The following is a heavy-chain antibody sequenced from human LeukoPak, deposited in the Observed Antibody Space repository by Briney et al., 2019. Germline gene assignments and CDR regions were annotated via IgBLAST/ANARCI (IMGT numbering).Heavy chain of an antibody. J-gene: IGHJ4*02. CDR2: IRYDGSKK. V-gene: IGHV3-30*02. CDR1: GFTFSSYG. CDR3: AAVSGSYQGGYYFDY. Sequence: GGSLRLSCAASGFTFSSYGMHWVRQAPGKGLEWVAFIRYDGSKKYYADSVKGRFTISRDNAKNSLYLQMNSLRAEDTALYYCAAVSGSYQGGYYFDYWGQGTLVTVSS. D-gene: IGHD3-10*01.